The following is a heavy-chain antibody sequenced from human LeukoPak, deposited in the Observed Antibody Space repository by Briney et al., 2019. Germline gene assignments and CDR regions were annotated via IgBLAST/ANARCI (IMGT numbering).Heavy chain of an antibody. CDR2: ISDSGSGA. D-gene: IGHD6-19*01. V-gene: IGHV3-23*01. CDR3: AKDHGFYSSGWNPLFDY. J-gene: IGHJ4*02. Sequence: GGSLRLSCAASGVTVSSYWMHWGRQAPGKGLDWVSSISDSGSGAYYADSVKGRFTISRDNSKNMVSLQMNSLRAEDTAVYYCAKDHGFYSSGWNPLFDYWGQGTLVTVSS. CDR1: GVTVSSYW.